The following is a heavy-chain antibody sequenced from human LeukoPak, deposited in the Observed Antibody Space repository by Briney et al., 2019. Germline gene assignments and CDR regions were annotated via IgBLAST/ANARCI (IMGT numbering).Heavy chain of an antibody. V-gene: IGHV4-59*08. CDR3: ARQQSIAVAATDY. J-gene: IGHJ4*02. CDR2: ISYSGST. CDR1: GGSISSYY. Sequence: SETLSLTCTVSGGSISSYYWSWIRQPPGKGLEWIGYISYSGSTNYNPSLKSRVTISVDTSKNQFSLKLSSVTAADTAVYYCARQQSIAVAATDYWGQGTLVTVSS. D-gene: IGHD6-19*01.